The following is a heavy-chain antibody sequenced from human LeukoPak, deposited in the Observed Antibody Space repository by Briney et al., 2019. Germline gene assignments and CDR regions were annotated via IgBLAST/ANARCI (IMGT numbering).Heavy chain of an antibody. D-gene: IGHD3-10*01. CDR3: ARDHKRENYGSGTYFPKYYGMDV. Sequence: GGSLRLSCAASEITLINFAVYWVRQAPGMGLEWVAVISYDGSTKYSADSVKGRFTISRDNSKDTLYLQMNSLRVEDTAVYYCARDHKRENYGSGTYFPKYYGMDVWGQGTTVTVSS. CDR1: EITLINFA. V-gene: IGHV3-30-3*01. J-gene: IGHJ6*02. CDR2: ISYDGSTK.